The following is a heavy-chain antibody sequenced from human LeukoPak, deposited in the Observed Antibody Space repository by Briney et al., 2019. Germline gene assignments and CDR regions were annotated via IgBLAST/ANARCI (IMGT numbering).Heavy chain of an antibody. CDR2: INHSGST. V-gene: IGHV4-34*01. Sequence: SETLSLTWAVYGXSFSGYYWSWIRQPPGKGLEWIGEINHSGSTNYNPSLKSRVTISVDTSKNQFSLKLSSVTAADTAVYYCARGGLVAPPGSWGQGTLVTVSS. J-gene: IGHJ4*02. CDR1: GXSFSGYY. CDR3: ARGGLVAPPGS. D-gene: IGHD2-8*02.